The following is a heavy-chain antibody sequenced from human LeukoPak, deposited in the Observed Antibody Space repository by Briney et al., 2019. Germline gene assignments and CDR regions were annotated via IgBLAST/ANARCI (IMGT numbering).Heavy chain of an antibody. V-gene: IGHV1-18*01. J-gene: IGHJ4*02. CDR3: ARDIDHCSSTSCYASDY. CDR1: GYTFTSYG. CDR2: ISAYNGDT. D-gene: IGHD2-2*01. Sequence: GASVKVSCKASGYTFTSYGINWVRQAPGQGLEWMGWISAYNGDTNYAQKPQGRVTMTRDTSISTAYMELSRLRSDDTAVYYCARDIDHCSSTSCYASDYWGQGTLVTVSS.